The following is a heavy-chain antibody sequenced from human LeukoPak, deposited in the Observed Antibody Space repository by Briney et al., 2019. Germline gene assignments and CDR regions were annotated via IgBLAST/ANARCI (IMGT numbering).Heavy chain of an antibody. J-gene: IGHJ4*02. CDR3: AREGSTIFGVVQNFDY. CDR1: GFTFSSYA. Sequence: PGRSLRLSCAASGFTFSSYAMHWVRQAPGKGLEWVAVISYDGSNKYYADSVKGRFTISRDNSKHTLYLQMNSLRAEDTAVYYCAREGSTIFGVVQNFDYWGQGTLVTVSS. CDR2: ISYDGSNK. V-gene: IGHV3-30-3*01. D-gene: IGHD3-3*01.